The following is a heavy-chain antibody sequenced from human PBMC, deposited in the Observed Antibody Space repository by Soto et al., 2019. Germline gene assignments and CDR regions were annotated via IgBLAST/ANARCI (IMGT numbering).Heavy chain of an antibody. V-gene: IGHV1-3*01. CDR2: INAANGNT. Sequence: QVHLEQSGPEVKKPGASVKVSCRASGYTFTRYVMHWVRQAPGQRLEWMGWINAANGNTKYSQKFEGRVIITRDTTSRTADMEVSDLGSEHTAVYYCGRRLTTFGVVIWTVYYVMDVWGQGTTVTVSS. J-gene: IGHJ6*02. CDR3: GRRLTTFGVVIWTVYYVMDV. CDR1: GYTFTRYV. D-gene: IGHD3-3*01.